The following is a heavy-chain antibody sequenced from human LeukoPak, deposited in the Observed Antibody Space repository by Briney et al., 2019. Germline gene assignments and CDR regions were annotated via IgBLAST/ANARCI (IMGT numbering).Heavy chain of an antibody. CDR1: GFTFDDYA. CDR2: ISWNSAGI. Sequence: GGSLRLSCAASGFTFDDYAMHWIRQAPGKGLEWVSGISWNSAGINYGDSVKGRFTISRDNAKNSLYLQMNSLRPEDTALYYCVYDRRYGYGYGLDYWGQGTLVTVSS. J-gene: IGHJ4*02. CDR3: VYDRRYGYGYGLDY. D-gene: IGHD5-18*01. V-gene: IGHV3-9*01.